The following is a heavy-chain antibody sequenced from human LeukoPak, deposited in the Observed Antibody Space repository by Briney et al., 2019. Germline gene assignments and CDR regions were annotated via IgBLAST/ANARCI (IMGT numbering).Heavy chain of an antibody. CDR2: MNSDGSST. CDR1: GFTFSTYR. Sequence: GGSLRLSCAGSGFTFSTYRMHWVRQGPGKGLVWVSGMNSDGSSTVYADSVKGRFTISRDNARNTLYLQMNNLRPEDTAVYYCARGESSSWYDWGQGTLVTVSS. CDR3: ARGESSSWYD. J-gene: IGHJ4*02. D-gene: IGHD6-13*01. V-gene: IGHV3-74*01.